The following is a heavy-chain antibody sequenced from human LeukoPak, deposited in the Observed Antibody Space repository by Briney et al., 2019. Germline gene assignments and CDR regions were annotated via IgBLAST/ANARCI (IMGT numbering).Heavy chain of an antibody. CDR3: ANASRYFGEFDY. Sequence: GGSLRLSCAASGFTFSTYALSWVRQAPGKGLEWVSEISGSGGGTYYVDFVKGRFTISKDISKRTMYLQMDSLRVEDTAMYYCANASRYFGEFDYWGQGALVIVSS. V-gene: IGHV3-23*01. D-gene: IGHD3-9*01. J-gene: IGHJ4*02. CDR1: GFTFSTYA. CDR2: ISGSGGGT.